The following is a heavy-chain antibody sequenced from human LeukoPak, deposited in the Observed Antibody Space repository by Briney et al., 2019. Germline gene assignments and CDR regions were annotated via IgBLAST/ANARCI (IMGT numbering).Heavy chain of an antibody. J-gene: IGHJ4*02. CDR2: IYYTWSP. V-gene: IGHV4-31*03. CDR1: GGSISSGGYY. Sequence: SETLSLTCTVSGGSISSGGYYWGWIRQNQGKGLEWIGYIYYTWSPYYNPSLNSRVTISVDTSQTQFSLKLSSVTAAATAVYYCARNPYYYSNYAPTGYFDYWGQGTLVTVSS. CDR3: ARNPYYYSNYAPTGYFDY. D-gene: IGHD4-11*01.